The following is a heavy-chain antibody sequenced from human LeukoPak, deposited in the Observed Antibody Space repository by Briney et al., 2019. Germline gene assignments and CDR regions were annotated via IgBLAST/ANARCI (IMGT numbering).Heavy chain of an antibody. CDR1: GGSISSGGYY. D-gene: IGHD4-11*01. CDR2: IYYSGST. J-gene: IGHJ4*02. Sequence: PSETLSLTCTVSGGSISSGGYYWSWIRQHPGKGLEWIGYIYYSGSTYYNPSLKSRVTISVDTSKNQFSLKLSSVTAADTAVYYCARRTVTTLGYFDYWGQGTLVTVSS. V-gene: IGHV4-31*03. CDR3: ARRTVTTLGYFDY.